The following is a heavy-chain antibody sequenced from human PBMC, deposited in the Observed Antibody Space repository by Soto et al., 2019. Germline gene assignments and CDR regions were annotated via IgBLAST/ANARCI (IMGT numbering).Heavy chain of an antibody. J-gene: IGHJ3*02. CDR2: ISGNGASR. Sequence: EAQLLESGGGLVQPGGSLRLSCAASGLSFSNYGMNWVRQAPGKGLEWVSGISGNGASRYYADSVKGRFTISRDNSKNTLYLQMNSLGAEDTAVYFCAKRSHSGSYYSAFDIWGQGTLVTVSS. V-gene: IGHV3-23*01. CDR1: GLSFSNYG. CDR3: AKRSHSGSYYSAFDI. D-gene: IGHD1-26*01.